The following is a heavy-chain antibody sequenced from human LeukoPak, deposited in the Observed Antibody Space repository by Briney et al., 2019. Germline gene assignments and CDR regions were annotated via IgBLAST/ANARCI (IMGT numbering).Heavy chain of an antibody. Sequence: GGSLRLSCAASGFTFSSYGMHWVRQAPGKGLEWVAVIWYDGSNKYYADSVKGRFTISRDNSKNTLYLQMNSLRAEDTAVYYCARDRSPSYYYGMDVWGQGTTVTVSS. V-gene: IGHV3-33*01. J-gene: IGHJ6*02. CDR2: IWYDGSNK. CDR1: GFTFSSYG. CDR3: ARDRSPSYYYGMDV.